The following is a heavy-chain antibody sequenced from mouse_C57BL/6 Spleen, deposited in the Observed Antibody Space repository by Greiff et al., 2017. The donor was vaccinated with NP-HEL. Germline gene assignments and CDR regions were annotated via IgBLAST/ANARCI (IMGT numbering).Heavy chain of an antibody. Sequence: QVQLQQSGAELVKPGASVKISCKASGYAFSSYWMNWVKQRPGKGLEWIGQIYPGDGDTNYNGKFKGKATLTADKSSSTAYMQLSSLTSEDSAVYFCARSNYYGSIYGFAYWGQGTLVTVSA. V-gene: IGHV1-80*01. D-gene: IGHD1-1*01. J-gene: IGHJ3*01. CDR1: GYAFSSYW. CDR2: IYPGDGDT. CDR3: ARSNYYGSIYGFAY.